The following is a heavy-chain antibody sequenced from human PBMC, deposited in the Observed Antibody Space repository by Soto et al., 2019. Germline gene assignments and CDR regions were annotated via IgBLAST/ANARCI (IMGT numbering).Heavy chain of an antibody. D-gene: IGHD6-19*01. CDR3: AKHNLAPYSSGWEIRFDP. J-gene: IGHJ5*02. V-gene: IGHV3-23*01. Sequence: GGSLRLSCAASGFTFSNYAMGWVRQAPGKGLEWVSSIDGSGYSTYYADSVKGRFTISRDNSKSTLYLHMNSLRAEDTAVYYCAKHNLAPYSSGWEIRFDPWGQGTLVTVSS. CDR2: IDGSGYST. CDR1: GFTFSNYA.